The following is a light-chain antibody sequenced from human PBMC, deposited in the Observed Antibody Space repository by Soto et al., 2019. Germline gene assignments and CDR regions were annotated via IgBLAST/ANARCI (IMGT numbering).Light chain of an antibody. Sequence: EVVMTQSPVILSVSPGETATLSCRSSQSVGRNLAWYQQRPGQAPRLLLYGTSTRAAGIPARFSGSGSGTEFTHTISSLQSEDFAVYYCQHYDNWPPWTFGQGTKVEIK. V-gene: IGKV3-15*01. CDR1: QSVGRN. CDR2: GTS. J-gene: IGKJ1*01. CDR3: QHYDNWPPWT.